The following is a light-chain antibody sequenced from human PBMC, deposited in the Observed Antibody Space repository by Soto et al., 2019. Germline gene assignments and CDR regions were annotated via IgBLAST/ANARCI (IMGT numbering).Light chain of an antibody. V-gene: IGKV3-15*01. CDR3: QQYDNWPTT. J-gene: IGKJ1*01. CDR2: GAS. Sequence: EIVMTQSPATLSVSPGERATLSCRASQSVRNYLAWYQQKPGQAPRLLIYGASTRATGIPARFSGSGSGTEFILTISSLQSEDFAVYYCQQYDNWPTTFGQGTKV. CDR1: QSVRNY.